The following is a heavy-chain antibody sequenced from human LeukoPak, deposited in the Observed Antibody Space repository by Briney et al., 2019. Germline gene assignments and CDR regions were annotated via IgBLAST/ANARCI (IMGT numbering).Heavy chain of an antibody. CDR1: GFTFSSYA. CDR2: ISYDGSNK. CDR3: ARHSSGWNRAFDI. Sequence: GGSLRLSCAASGFTFSSYAMHWVRQAPGKGLEWVAVISYDGSNKYYADSVKGRFTISRDNSKNTLYLQINSLRAEDTAVYYCARHSSGWNRAFDIWGQGTMVTVSS. V-gene: IGHV3-30-3*01. J-gene: IGHJ3*02. D-gene: IGHD6-19*01.